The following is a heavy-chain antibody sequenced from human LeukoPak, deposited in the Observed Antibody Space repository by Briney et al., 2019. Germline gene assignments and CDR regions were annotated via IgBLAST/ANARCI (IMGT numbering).Heavy chain of an antibody. CDR1: GASISDNF. V-gene: IGHV4-34*01. D-gene: IGHD6-19*01. Sequence: SETLSLTCTVSGASISDNFWSWIRQPPGKGLEWIGEINHSGSTNYNPSLKSRVTISVDTSKNQFSLKLSSVTAADTAVYYCARAPQWLAYKHYFDYWGQGTLVTVSS. CDR2: INHSGST. CDR3: ARAPQWLAYKHYFDY. J-gene: IGHJ4*02.